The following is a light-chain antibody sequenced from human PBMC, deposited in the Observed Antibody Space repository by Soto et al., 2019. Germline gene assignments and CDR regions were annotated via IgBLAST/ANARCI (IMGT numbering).Light chain of an antibody. CDR2: KAS. CDR1: QGIRND. V-gene: IGKV1-5*03. CDR3: QQYNSYSRT. Sequence: IQMTQSPSSLSASVGDRGTITCRASQGIRNDLGWYQQKPGKAPKLLIYKASSLESGVPSRFSGSGSGTEFTLTISSLQPDDFATYYCQQYNSYSRTFGQGTKADIK. J-gene: IGKJ1*01.